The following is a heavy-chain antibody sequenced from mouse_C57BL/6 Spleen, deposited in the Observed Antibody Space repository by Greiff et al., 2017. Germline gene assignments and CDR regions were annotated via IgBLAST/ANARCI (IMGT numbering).Heavy chain of an antibody. CDR1: GFSLTSYG. CDR2: IWSGGST. Sequence: QVQLQQSGPGLVQPSQSLSITCTVSGFSLTSYGVHWVRQSPGKGLEWLGAIWSGGSTDYNAAFISRLSISKDNYKSQVVFRMNSLQADDTSIYYGARAAQGPDYYAMYYWGQGTSVTVSS. CDR3: ARAAQGPDYYAMYY. D-gene: IGHD3-2*02. J-gene: IGHJ4*01. V-gene: IGHV2-2*01.